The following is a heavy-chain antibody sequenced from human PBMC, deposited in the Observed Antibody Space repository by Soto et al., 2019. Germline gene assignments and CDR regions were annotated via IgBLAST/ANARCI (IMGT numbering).Heavy chain of an antibody. D-gene: IGHD3-9*01. Sequence: EVQLLESGGGLVQPGGSLRLSCAASGFTFSSYAMSWVRQAPGKGLEWVSAISGSGGGTYYADSVKGRFTISRDNSKNTLYLKMNSLRAEDTAVYYCAKGRYLDWLCPDNCFDPWGKGTRVTVSS. V-gene: IGHV3-23*01. CDR2: ISGSGGGT. CDR1: GFTFSSYA. CDR3: AKGRYLDWLCPDNCFDP. J-gene: IGHJ5*02.